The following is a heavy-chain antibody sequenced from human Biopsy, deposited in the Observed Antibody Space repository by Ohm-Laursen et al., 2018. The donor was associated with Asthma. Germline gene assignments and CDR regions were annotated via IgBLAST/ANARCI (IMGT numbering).Heavy chain of an antibody. V-gene: IGHV4-59*07. D-gene: IGHD6-13*01. CDR3: ARATSTWSQSGPHFFDH. Sequence: SDTLSLTCIVSPGSINDYYWNWIRQFPGKGLEWIGYVHSSGSTRFNPSLKSRVTVSVDTSVDQVSLKLSSVSAADTAIYYRARATSTWSQSGPHFFDHWGPGTLVTVSS. J-gene: IGHJ5*02. CDR2: VHSSGST. CDR1: PGSINDYY.